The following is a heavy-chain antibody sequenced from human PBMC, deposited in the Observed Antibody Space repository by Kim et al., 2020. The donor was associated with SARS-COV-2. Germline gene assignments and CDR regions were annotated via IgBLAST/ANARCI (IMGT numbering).Heavy chain of an antibody. CDR2: ISWNSGSI. D-gene: IGHD6-19*01. CDR3: ATQQWLVWGSDY. CDR1: GFTFDDYA. Sequence: GWSLRLSCAASGFTFDDYAMHWVRQAPGKGLEWVSGISWNSGSIGYADSVKGRFTISRDNAKNSLYLQMNSLRAEDTALYYCATQQWLVWGSDYWGQGTLVTVSS. J-gene: IGHJ4*02. V-gene: IGHV3-9*01.